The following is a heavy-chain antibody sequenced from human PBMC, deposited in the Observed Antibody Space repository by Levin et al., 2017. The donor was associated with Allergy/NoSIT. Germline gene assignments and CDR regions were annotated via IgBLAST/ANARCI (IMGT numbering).Heavy chain of an antibody. CDR1: GFTFSSYS. CDR3: ARDLAVAGTTLLSKL. J-gene: IGHJ4*02. D-gene: IGHD6-19*01. CDR2: ISSSSSTI. Sequence: GASVKVSCAASGFTFSSYSMNWVRQAPGKGLGWVSYISSSSSTIYYADSVKGRFTISRDNAKNSLYLQMNSLRAEDTAVYYCARDLAVAGTTLLSKLWGQGTLVTVSS. V-gene: IGHV3-48*04.